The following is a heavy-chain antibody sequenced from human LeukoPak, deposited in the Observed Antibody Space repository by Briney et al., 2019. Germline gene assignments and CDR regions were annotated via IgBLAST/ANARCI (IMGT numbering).Heavy chain of an antibody. CDR3: AAEGSVVTDHAFDI. J-gene: IGHJ3*02. Sequence: ASVKVSCKASGYTFTSYGISWVRQAPGQGLEWVGWIVVGSGNTNYAQKFQERVTITRDMSTSTAYMELSSLRSEDTAVYYCAAEGSVVTDHAFDIWGQGTMVTVSS. CDR2: IVVGSGNT. D-gene: IGHD4-23*01. CDR1: GYTFTSYG. V-gene: IGHV1-58*02.